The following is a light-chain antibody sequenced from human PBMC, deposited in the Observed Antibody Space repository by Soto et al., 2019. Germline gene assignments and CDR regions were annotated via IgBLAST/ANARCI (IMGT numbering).Light chain of an antibody. CDR1: SSDVGGYNY. CDR3: ASHTFYNTWV. V-gene: IGLV2-14*01. Sequence: QSVLTQPASVSGSPGQSITISCTGTSSDVGGYNYVSWYQQHPGKAPKLIIFDVSNRPSGISNRFSGSKSGNTASLTISGLQTEDEGDYYCASHTFYNTWVFGGGTKVTVL. J-gene: IGLJ3*02. CDR2: DVS.